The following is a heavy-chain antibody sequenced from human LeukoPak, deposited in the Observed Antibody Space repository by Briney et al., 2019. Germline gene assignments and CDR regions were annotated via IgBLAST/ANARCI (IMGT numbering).Heavy chain of an antibody. CDR1: GGSISSSSYY. CDR3: ARQGRYCSSTSCRRTYYYYMDV. CDR2: IYYSGST. V-gene: IGHV4-39*01. D-gene: IGHD2-2*01. J-gene: IGHJ6*03. Sequence: SETLSLTCTVSGGSISSSSYYWGWIRQPPGKGLEWIGSIYYSGSTYYNPSLKSRVTISVDTSKNQFSLKLSSVTAADTAVYYCARQGRYCSSTSCRRTYYYYMDVWGKGTTVTVSS.